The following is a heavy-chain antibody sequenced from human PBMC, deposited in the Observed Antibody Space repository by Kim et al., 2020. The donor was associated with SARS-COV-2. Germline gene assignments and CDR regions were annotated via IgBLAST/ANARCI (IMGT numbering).Heavy chain of an antibody. D-gene: IGHD1-26*01. CDR3: ARHSAVWGFDY. V-gene: IGHV5-51*01. J-gene: IGHJ4*02. Sequence: RYSPSFQGQVTISADKSISTAYLQWSSLKASDTAMYYCARHSAVWGFDYWGQGTLVTVSS.